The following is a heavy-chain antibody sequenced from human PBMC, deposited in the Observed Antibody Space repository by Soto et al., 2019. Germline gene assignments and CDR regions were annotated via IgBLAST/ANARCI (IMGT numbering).Heavy chain of an antibody. J-gene: IGHJ4*02. CDR2: TDYSGNT. CDR1: SDSISSYY. Sequence: QVQLQESGPGLVRPSETLSLTCTVSSDSISSYYWIWIRQSPGKGLEWIGYTDYSGNTNYNPSLNSRGTISGDTSKNQFSLRLSSVTAADTAVYYCARAVGDPLYYLDYWGQGTLVTVSS. CDR3: ARAVGDPLYYLDY. D-gene: IGHD2-21*02. V-gene: IGHV4-59*08.